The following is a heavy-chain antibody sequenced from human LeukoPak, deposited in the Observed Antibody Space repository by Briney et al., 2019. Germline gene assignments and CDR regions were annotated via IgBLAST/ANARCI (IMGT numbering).Heavy chain of an antibody. V-gene: IGHV4-59*01. CDR3: ARDYGSGSQPFDY. CDR1: GGSISSYY. CDR2: IYYSGST. J-gene: IGHJ4*02. Sequence: SETQSLTCTVSGGSISSYYWSWIRQPPGKGLEWIGYIYYSGSTNYNPSLKSRVTISVDTSKNQFSLKLSSVTAADTAVYYCARDYGSGSQPFDYWGQGTLVTVSS. D-gene: IGHD3-10*01.